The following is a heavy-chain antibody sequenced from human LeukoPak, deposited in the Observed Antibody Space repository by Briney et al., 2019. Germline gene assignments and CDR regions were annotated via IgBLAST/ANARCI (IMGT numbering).Heavy chain of an antibody. D-gene: IGHD4-11*01. CDR1: GASMSSDDYY. Sequence: SQTLSLTCTVSGASMSSDDYYWTWIRQPAGGGLEWIGRIFTSGFTDYNPSLRSRVTISLDTPKNQFSLDLSSVTAADTAVYFCTGVYSSLWYKWFDPWGQGTLVTVSS. V-gene: IGHV4-61*02. CDR2: IFTSGFT. CDR3: TGVYSSLWYKWFDP. J-gene: IGHJ5*02.